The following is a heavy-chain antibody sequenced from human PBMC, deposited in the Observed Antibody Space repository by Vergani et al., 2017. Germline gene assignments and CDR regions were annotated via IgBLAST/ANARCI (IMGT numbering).Heavy chain of an antibody. CDR3: AKHFRGWGIDY. CDR2: IQFDGSNQ. D-gene: IGHD3-16*01. V-gene: IGHV3-30*02. CDR1: GFTLSNYD. J-gene: IGHJ4*02. Sequence: QVQLVESGGGVVQRGGSLRLSCATSGFTLSNYDMQWIRQGPGKGLEFVAFIQFDGSNQYYADSVKGRFTLSRDFSKNTRYLQMNSLRTDDTATYYCAKHFRGWGIDYGGQGTQFMVSS.